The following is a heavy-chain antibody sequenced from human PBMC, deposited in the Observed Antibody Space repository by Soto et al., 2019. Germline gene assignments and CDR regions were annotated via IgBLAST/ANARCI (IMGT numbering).Heavy chain of an antibody. CDR2: IYSSGST. CDR3: ARGYSYTQPVFDY. J-gene: IGHJ4*02. V-gene: IGHV3-53*01. CDR1: GFTVSISY. Sequence: GGSLRLSCAASGFTVSISYMTWVRQTPGKGLEWVSFIYSSGSTYYADSVKGRFTISRDNFKNTLYLQMNSLRAEDTAVYYCARGYSYTQPVFDYWGLGTLVTVSS. D-gene: IGHD5-18*01.